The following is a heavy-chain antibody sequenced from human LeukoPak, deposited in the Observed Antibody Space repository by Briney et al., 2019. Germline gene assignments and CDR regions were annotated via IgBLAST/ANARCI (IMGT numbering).Heavy chain of an antibody. CDR1: GYTFTSYY. CDR3: SRGYYDILTGYPEEEWFDP. D-gene: IGHD3-9*01. Sequence: ASVKVSCKASGYTFTSYYMHWVRQAPGQGLEWMGIINPSGGSTSYAQKFQGRVTMTRDMSTSTVYMELSSLRSEDTAVYYCSRGYYDILTGYPEEEWFDPWGQGTLVIVSS. V-gene: IGHV1-46*01. CDR2: INPSGGST. J-gene: IGHJ5*02.